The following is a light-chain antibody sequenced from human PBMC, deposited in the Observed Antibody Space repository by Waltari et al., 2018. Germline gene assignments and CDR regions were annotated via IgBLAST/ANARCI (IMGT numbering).Light chain of an antibody. J-gene: IGKJ1*01. CDR1: QTIGTS. CDR2: RTS. Sequence: EIVVTQSPATLSMSPGERATLSCRTSQTIGTSLAWYQQRPGQAPGLLIYRTSTRATGIPDRFSGSGSESEFTLTISSLQSEDVAVYYCQQYNNWPPGTFGQGTKVEI. V-gene: IGKV3-15*01. CDR3: QQYNNWPPGT.